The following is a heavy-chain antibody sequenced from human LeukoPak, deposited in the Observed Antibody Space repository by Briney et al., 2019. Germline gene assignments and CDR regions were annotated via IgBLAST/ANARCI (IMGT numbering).Heavy chain of an antibody. V-gene: IGHV4-34*01. Sequence: PSETLSLTCAVYGGSFSGYYWSWIRQPPGKGLEWIGEINHSGSTNYNPSLKSRVTISVDTSKNQFSLKLSSVTAADTAVYYCACLRYSSSWYVIYWGQGTLVTVSS. CDR2: INHSGST. D-gene: IGHD6-13*01. CDR3: ACLRYSSSWYVIY. J-gene: IGHJ4*02. CDR1: GGSFSGYY.